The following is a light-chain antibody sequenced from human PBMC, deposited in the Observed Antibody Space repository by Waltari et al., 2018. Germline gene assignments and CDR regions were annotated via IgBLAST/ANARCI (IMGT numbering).Light chain of an antibody. CDR1: QGISNS. CDR2: AAS. V-gene: IGKV1-NL1*01. CDR3: QQYYSTLLT. J-gene: IGKJ4*01. Sequence: DIQMTQSPSSLSASVGARVTIYCRASQGISNSLAWYQQKPGKAPKLLVYAASRLEGGVPSRFSGRGSGTDYTLTINSLQPEDFATYYCQQYYSTLLTFGGGTKVEIK.